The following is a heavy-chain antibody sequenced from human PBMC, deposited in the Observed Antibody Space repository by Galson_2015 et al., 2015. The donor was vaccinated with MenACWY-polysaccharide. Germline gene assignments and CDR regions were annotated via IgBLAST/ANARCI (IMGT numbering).Heavy chain of an antibody. Sequence: ALRLSCAASGFSFSFYSMNWVRQAPGKGLEWVSYITTSSSTMYYKDSVKGRFTISRDNAKNSLSLQMNCLRAEDTAVYYCARESFGDYIDYWGQGTLVTVSS. V-gene: IGHV3-48*01. J-gene: IGHJ4*02. CDR3: ARESFGDYIDY. CDR2: ITTSSSTM. CDR1: GFSFSFYS. D-gene: IGHD3-10*01.